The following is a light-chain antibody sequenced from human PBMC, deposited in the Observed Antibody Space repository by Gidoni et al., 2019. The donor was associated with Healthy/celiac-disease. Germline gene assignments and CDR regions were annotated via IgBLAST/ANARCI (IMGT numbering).Light chain of an antibody. CDR3: AAWDDSLSGHVV. CDR1: SSNIGRNY. Sequence: QSVLTQPPSASGTPGQRVPISSSGSSSNIGRNYVYWYQPLPGTAPKLLIYRTNQRPSGVPDRFSGSKSGTSASLAISGLRSEDEADYYCAAWDDSLSGHVVFGGGTKLTVL. CDR2: RTN. V-gene: IGLV1-47*02. J-gene: IGLJ2*01.